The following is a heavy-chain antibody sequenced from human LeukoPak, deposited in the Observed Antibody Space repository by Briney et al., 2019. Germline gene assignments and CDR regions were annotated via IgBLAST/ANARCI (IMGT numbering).Heavy chain of an antibody. CDR3: AKNRIGSITLYGMDV. D-gene: IGHD1-14*01. CDR1: GFTFSTYA. CDR2: ISGSGGST. V-gene: IGHV3-23*01. J-gene: IGHJ6*02. Sequence: GGSLRLSCAASGFTFSTYAMSWVRQAPGKGLGWVSGISGSGGSTYYADSVKGRFTISRDNSKNTLYLQMNSLRAEDTAVYYCAKNRIGSITLYGMDVWGQGTTVTVSS.